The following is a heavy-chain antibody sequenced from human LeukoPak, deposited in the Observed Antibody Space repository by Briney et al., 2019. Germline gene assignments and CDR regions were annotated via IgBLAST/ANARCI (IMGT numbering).Heavy chain of an antibody. CDR2: ISSADSSE. J-gene: IGHJ3*02. CDR3: ARGIWETNSVAFDM. CDR1: GFTFSSYG. D-gene: IGHD3-16*01. V-gene: IGHV3-30*19. Sequence: GRSLRLSCAASGFTFSSYGMHWVRQAPGKGLEWLALISSADSSEKYADSVRGRFTISGDSSRNTLYLQMNSLGPEDTAFYYCARGIWETNSVAFDMWGQGTVVTVS.